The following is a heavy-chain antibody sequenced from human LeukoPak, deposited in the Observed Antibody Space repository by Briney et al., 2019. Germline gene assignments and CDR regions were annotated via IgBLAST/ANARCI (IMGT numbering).Heavy chain of an antibody. J-gene: IGHJ4*02. CDR1: GFTFSRYW. CDR3: ARDQDYFRSTSCYKY. Sequence: GGSLRLSCAASGFTFSRYWMAWVRQAPGKGLEWVANIKQDGSEKYYVDSVKGRFTISRDNAKNSLYLQMNSLRAEDTAVYYCARDQDYFRSTSCYKYWGQGTLVTVSS. CDR2: IKQDGSEK. D-gene: IGHD2-2*02. V-gene: IGHV3-7*01.